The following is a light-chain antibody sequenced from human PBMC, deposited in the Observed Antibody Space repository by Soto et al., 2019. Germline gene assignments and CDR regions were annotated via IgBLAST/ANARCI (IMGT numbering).Light chain of an antibody. CDR2: KAS. CDR3: QQYNSYSWT. V-gene: IGKV1-5*03. J-gene: IGKJ1*01. Sequence: DIQMTQSPSTLSASVGDRVTITCRASQSISSWLAWYQQKPGKAPKLLIYKASSLESGVPSRFSGSGSGTEFTLTISSLXXXXXXXXYCQQYNSYSWTFGQGTKVEIK. CDR1: QSISSW.